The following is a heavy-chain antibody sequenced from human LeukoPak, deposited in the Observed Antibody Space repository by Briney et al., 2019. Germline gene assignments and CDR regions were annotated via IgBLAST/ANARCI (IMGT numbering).Heavy chain of an antibody. J-gene: IGHJ3*02. CDR2: INHSGST. Sequence: SETLSLTCAVYGVSFSGYYWSWIRQPPGKGLEWIGEINHSGSTNYNPSLKSRVTISVDTSKNQFSLKLSSVTAADTAVYYCARGPYYDFWSGYFAAFDIWGQGTMVTVSS. D-gene: IGHD3-3*01. CDR1: GVSFSGYY. CDR3: ARGPYYDFWSGYFAAFDI. V-gene: IGHV4-34*01.